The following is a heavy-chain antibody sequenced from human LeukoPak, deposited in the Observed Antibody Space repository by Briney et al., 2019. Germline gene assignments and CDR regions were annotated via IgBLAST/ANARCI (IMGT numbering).Heavy chain of an antibody. J-gene: IGHJ4*02. CDR3: ARTNGGYEYN. CDR2: INPYSGDT. D-gene: IGHD5-12*01. CDR1: GYTFTGYY. Sequence: ASVKVSCMASGYTFTGYYMHWVRQAPGQGLEWMGWINPYSGDTMYAQKFQGRVTMTRDTSISTAYMELNRLRSDDTAVYYCARTNGGYEYNWGQGTLVIVSS. V-gene: IGHV1-2*02.